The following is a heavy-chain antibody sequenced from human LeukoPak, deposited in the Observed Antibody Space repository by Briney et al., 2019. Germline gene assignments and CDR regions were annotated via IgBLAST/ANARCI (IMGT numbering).Heavy chain of an antibody. J-gene: IGHJ6*03. CDR1: GFTFSSYG. D-gene: IGHD3-10*01. CDR2: IWYDGSNK. V-gene: IGHV3-33*06. CDR3: AKDLTRWFGDGYMDV. Sequence: GGSLRLSCAASGFTFSSYGMHWVRQAPGKGLEWVAVIWYDGSNKYYADSVKGRFTISRDNSKNTLYLQMNSLRAEDTAVYYCAKDLTRWFGDGYMDVWGKGTTVTVSS.